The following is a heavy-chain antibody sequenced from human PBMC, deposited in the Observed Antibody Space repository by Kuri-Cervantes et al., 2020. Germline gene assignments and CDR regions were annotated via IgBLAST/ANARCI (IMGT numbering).Heavy chain of an antibody. CDR2: INPNSGGT. J-gene: IGHJ6*02. CDR1: GYTFTGYY. Sequence: ASVKVSCKASGYTFTGYYMHWVRQAPGQGLEWMGWINPNSGGTNYAQKLQGRVTMTTDTSTSTAYMELRSLRSDDTAVYYCARWGLRFLDEYGMDVWGQGTTVTVSS. V-gene: IGHV1-2*02. CDR3: ARWGLRFLDEYGMDV. D-gene: IGHD3-3*01.